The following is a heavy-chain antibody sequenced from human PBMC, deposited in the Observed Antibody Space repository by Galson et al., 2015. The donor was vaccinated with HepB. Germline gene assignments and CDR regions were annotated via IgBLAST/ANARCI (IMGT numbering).Heavy chain of an antibody. V-gene: IGHV3-48*02. Sequence: SLRLSCAASGFTFSSYSMNWVRQAPGKGLEWGSYISSSSSTIYYADSVKGRFTISRDNAKNSLYLQMNSLRDEDTAVYYCASASNYGDPFDYWGQGTLVTVSS. CDR3: ASASNYGDPFDY. CDR2: ISSSSSTI. J-gene: IGHJ4*02. CDR1: GFTFSSYS. D-gene: IGHD4-17*01.